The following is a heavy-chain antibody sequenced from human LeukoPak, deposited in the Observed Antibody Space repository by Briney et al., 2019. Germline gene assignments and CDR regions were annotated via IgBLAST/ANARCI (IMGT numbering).Heavy chain of an antibody. J-gene: IGHJ4*02. V-gene: IGHV4-39*01. CDR3: ARLLTFWGDFVY. D-gene: IGHD3-16*01. CDR2: IYYSGST. Sequence: SETLSLTCAVSGGFISSSSCYWGWIRQPAGKGLEWIGSIYYSGSTYYNPSLKSRVTISVDTSKDQFSLKLSSVTTADTAVYYCARLLTFWGDFVYWGQGTLVTVSS. CDR1: GGFISSSSCY.